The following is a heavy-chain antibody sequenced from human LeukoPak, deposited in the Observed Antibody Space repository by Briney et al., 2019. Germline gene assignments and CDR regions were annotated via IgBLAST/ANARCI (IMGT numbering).Heavy chain of an antibody. V-gene: IGHV3-48*04. Sequence: GGSLRLSCAASGFSFSSYSMNWVRQAPGKGLEWVSYISVSSSAIYYGDSAKGRFTISRDDAKNSLYLQMTSLRAEDTAVYYCARDHSYAFDMWGQGTMVTVSS. D-gene: IGHD2-15*01. CDR3: ARDHSYAFDM. J-gene: IGHJ3*02. CDR1: GFSFSSYS. CDR2: ISVSSSAI.